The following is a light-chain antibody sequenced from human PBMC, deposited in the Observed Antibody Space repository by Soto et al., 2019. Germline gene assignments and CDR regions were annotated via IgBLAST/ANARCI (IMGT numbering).Light chain of an antibody. CDR3: KQYGSSPQGLT. V-gene: IGKV3-20*01. CDR2: GAS. CDR1: QSVSSSY. Sequence: EIVLTQSPGTLSLSPGERATLSCRASQSVSSSYLAWYQQKPGQAPRLLIYGASSRATGTPDRFSGSGSGKDFTLTITRLEPEDFAVYYCKQYGSSPQGLTFGGGTKVEIK. J-gene: IGKJ4*01.